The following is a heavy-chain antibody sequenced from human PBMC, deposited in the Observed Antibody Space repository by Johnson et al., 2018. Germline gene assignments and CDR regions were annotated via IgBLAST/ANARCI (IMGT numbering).Heavy chain of an antibody. J-gene: IGHJ1*01. CDR3: AKGPSYQLLYAEYFQH. CDR2: ISYDGSNK. D-gene: IGHD2-2*02. V-gene: IGHV3-30*18. CDR1: GFTFSSYG. Sequence: QVQLVQSGGGVVQPGRSLRLSCAASGFTFSSYGMHWVRQAPGKGLEWVAVISYDGSNKYYADSVKGRFTISRDNSKNTLYLQMNRLRAEDTAVYYCAKGPSYQLLYAEYFQHWGQGTLVTVSS.